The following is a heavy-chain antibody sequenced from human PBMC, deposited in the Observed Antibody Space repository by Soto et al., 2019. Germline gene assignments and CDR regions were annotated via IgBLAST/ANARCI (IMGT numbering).Heavy chain of an antibody. CDR3: QSYCSGGSCYRTNAFDI. CDR2: ISGSGGNT. D-gene: IGHD2-15*01. V-gene: IGHV3-23*01. J-gene: IGHJ3*02. Sequence: VGSLRLSCAASGFTFSSYAMSWVRQAPGKGLEWVSAISGSGGNTYYADSVKGRFTISRDNSKNTLYLQMNSLRAEDTAIYYCQSYCSGGSCYRTNAFDIWGQGTMVTVSS. CDR1: GFTFSSYA.